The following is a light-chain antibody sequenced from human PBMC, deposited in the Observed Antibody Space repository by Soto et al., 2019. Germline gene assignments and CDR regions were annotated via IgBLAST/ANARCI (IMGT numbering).Light chain of an antibody. Sequence: EIVLTQSPGTLSLSPGERATLSCRATQIISNCKLAWFQQKPGQAPRLLIYGASSRATGIPDRFSGSGSGTDFTLTISRLEPEDFAVYYCQQYNVSPPDTFGQGTKLEIK. CDR3: QQYNVSPPDT. J-gene: IGKJ2*01. CDR2: GAS. V-gene: IGKV3-20*01. CDR1: QIISNCK.